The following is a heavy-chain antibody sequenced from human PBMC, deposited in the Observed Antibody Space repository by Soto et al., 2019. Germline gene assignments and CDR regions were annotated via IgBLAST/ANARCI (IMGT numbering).Heavy chain of an antibody. Sequence: SVKVSCKASGGTFSSYAISWVRQAPGQGLEWMGGIIPIFGTANYAQKFQGRVTITADESTSTAYMELSSLRSEDTAVYYCARGRVRGEEVGEYWGQGEVVSVAS. J-gene: IGHJ4*02. D-gene: IGHD3-10*01. CDR3: ARGRVRGEEVGEY. CDR2: IIPIFGTA. CDR1: GGTFSSYA. V-gene: IGHV1-69*13.